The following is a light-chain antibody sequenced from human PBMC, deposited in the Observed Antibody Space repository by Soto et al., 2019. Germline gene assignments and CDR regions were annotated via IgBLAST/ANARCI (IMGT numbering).Light chain of an antibody. Sequence: EIVMAQSPATLSVSPGERATLSCRSSESVTDNQLAWYQRRPGQAPRLLIYAISTRAAGIPDRFSGSGSGTDFTLTISRLEPEDFAVYYCQQYGSSPLTFGGGTKV. CDR3: QQYGSSPLT. V-gene: IGKV3-20*01. J-gene: IGKJ4*01. CDR1: ESVTDNQ. CDR2: AIS.